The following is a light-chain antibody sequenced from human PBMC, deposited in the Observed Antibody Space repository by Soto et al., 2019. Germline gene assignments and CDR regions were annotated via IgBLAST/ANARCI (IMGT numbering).Light chain of an antibody. Sequence: EIVLTQSPGTLSLSPGERATLSCSASQSVSSSYLAWYQQKPGQAPRLLIYGASSRATGIPDRFSGSGSGTDFTLTISRLEPEDFAVYYCQQYGSSLYTFGQGNKLEIK. CDR3: QQYGSSLYT. V-gene: IGKV3-20*01. CDR2: GAS. CDR1: QSVSSSY. J-gene: IGKJ2*01.